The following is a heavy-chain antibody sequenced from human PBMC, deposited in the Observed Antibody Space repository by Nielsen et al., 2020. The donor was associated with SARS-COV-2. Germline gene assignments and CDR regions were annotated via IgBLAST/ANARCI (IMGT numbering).Heavy chain of an antibody. CDR1: GYTFTSYG. D-gene: IGHD2-8*01. J-gene: IGHJ5*02. Sequence: SVKVSCKASGYTFTSYGISWVRQAPGQGLEWMGRIIPILGIANYAQKFQGRVTITADKSTSTAYMELSSLRSEDTAVYYCASTNGVLGDWFDPWGQGTLVTVSS. V-gene: IGHV1-69*04. CDR2: IIPILGIA. CDR3: ASTNGVLGDWFDP.